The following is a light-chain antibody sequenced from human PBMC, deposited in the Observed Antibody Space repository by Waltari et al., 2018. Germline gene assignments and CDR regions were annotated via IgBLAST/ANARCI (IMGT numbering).Light chain of an antibody. CDR2: GAT. CDR3: QQYDTTRT. CDR1: QSVTTNQ. J-gene: IGKJ1*01. Sequence: EVVLTQSPGTLSLSPGERATLPCRASQSVTTNQLAWYQQNPGQAPRLLIYGATSRATGIPDRFSGSGSGTDFTLTISRLEPEDFAVYYCQQYDTTRTFGPGT. V-gene: IGKV3-20*01.